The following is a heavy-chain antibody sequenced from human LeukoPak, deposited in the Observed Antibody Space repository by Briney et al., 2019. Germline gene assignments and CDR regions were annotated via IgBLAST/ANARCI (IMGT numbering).Heavy chain of an antibody. CDR3: ARDFTNPMPIAVAGGGHGFDY. D-gene: IGHD6-19*01. Sequence: QPGGSLRLSCAASGFTFSSYEMNWVRQAPGKGLEWVSYISSSGSTIYYADSVKGRFTISRDNAKNSLYLQMNSLRAEDTAVYYCARDFTNPMPIAVAGGGHGFDYWGQGTLVTVSS. J-gene: IGHJ4*02. CDR1: GFTFSSYE. V-gene: IGHV3-48*03. CDR2: ISSSGSTI.